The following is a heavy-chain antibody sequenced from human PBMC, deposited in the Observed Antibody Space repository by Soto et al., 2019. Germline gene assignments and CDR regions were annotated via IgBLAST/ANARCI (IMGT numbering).Heavy chain of an antibody. V-gene: IGHV1-18*04. J-gene: IGHJ6*02. D-gene: IGHD2-21*01. CDR3: ARDNLWIAHGMDV. CDR2: MSANNNNP. CDR1: GYTFSSYG. Sequence: SVKVSCKPSGYTFSSYGMSWVRQAPGQGFERMGWMSANNNNPYYAHRLQDRVTVTTATYTSTTYMELRSLTSDDTAVYYCARDNLWIAHGMDVWG.